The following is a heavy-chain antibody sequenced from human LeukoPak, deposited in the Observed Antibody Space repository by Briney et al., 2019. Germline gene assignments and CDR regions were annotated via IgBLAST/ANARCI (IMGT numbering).Heavy chain of an antibody. J-gene: IGHJ4*01. D-gene: IGHD6-13*01. V-gene: IGHV3-7*01. CDR2: IRQDGGEK. CDR3: ARDGTAAGLYFDL. Sequence: GSLRLSCAVSGFTFTYYWMNWVRQASGKGLEWVASIRQDGGEKSYVDSVKGRFTISRDNTKSSLYLQINSLRAEDTAVYYCARDGTAAGLYFDLWGQGTLVTVSS. CDR1: GFTFTYYW.